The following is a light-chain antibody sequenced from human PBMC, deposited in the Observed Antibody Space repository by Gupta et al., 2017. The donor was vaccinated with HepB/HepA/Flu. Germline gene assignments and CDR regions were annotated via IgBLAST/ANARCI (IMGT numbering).Light chain of an antibody. CDR3: QQDSSYSGT. J-gene: IGKJ1*01. Sequence: DIQMTQSPSTLSASVGDRVTITCRASQSISSSLAWYQQKPGKAPHLLISKASTLESGVPSRFRGSGSGTEFTLTISSLQPDDFATYYCQQDSSYSGTFGQGTKVEIK. V-gene: IGKV1-5*03. CDR1: QSISSS. CDR2: KAS.